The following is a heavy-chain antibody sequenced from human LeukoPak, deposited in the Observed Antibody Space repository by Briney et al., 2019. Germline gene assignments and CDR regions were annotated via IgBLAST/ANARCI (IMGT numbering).Heavy chain of an antibody. CDR1: GGSISSSSYF. CDR2: IYTRGNT. V-gene: IGHV4-61*02. J-gene: IGHJ5*02. Sequence: PSETLSLTCTVSGGSISSSSYFWSWIRQPAGKGLEWIGRIYTRGNTNYNPSLKSRVTTSVDTSKNQFSLQLNSVTPEDTAVYYCTRLLYGRFDPWGQGTLVTVSS. D-gene: IGHD2/OR15-2a*01. CDR3: TRLLYGRFDP.